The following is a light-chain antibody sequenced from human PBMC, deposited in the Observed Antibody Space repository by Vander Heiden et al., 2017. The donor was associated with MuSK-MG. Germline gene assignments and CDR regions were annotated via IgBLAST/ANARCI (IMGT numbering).Light chain of an antibody. CDR3: QQYGSSPSIT. CDR2: GAS. Sequence: GLTQSPGTLSLSPGERATLSCRASQSVSSSYLAWYQQKPGQAPRLLIYGASSRATGIPDRFSGSGSGTDFTLTISRLEPEDFAVYYCQQYGSSPSITFGQGTRLEIK. CDR1: QSVSSSY. J-gene: IGKJ5*01. V-gene: IGKV3-20*01.